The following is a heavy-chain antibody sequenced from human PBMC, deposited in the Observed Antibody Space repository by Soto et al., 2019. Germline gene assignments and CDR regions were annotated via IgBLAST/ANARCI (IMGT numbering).Heavy chain of an antibody. CDR2: ISYDGSNK. J-gene: IGHJ6*02. D-gene: IGHD3-3*01. CDR3: ARDYGFWSGYYPGRGGMDV. Sequence: GWSLRLSCAASGFTFSSYAMHWVRQAPGKGLEWVAVISYDGSNKYYADSVKGRFTISRDNSKNTLYLQMNSLRAEDTAVYYCARDYGFWSGYYPGRGGMDVWGQGTTVTVSS. V-gene: IGHV3-30-3*01. CDR1: GFTFSSYA.